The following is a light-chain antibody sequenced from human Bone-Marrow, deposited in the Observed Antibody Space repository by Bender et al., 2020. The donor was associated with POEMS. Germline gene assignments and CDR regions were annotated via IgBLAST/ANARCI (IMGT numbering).Light chain of an antibody. CDR1: SLNIGNNY. J-gene: IGLJ1*01. CDR3: CSYEGGRTFEV. V-gene: IGLV1-51*01. CDR2: DND. Sequence: QSVLTQPPSVSAAPGQKVTISCSGSSLNIGNNYVSWYQQLPGTAPKLLIYDNDKRHSGIPDRFSASKSGNTASLTISGLQAEDEADYYCCSYEGGRTFEVFGTGTKVTVL.